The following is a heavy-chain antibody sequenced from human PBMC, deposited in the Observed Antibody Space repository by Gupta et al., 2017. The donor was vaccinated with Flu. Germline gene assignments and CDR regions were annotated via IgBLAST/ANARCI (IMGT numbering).Heavy chain of an antibody. CDR3: AKGTTQWELYDC. CDR1: GFPFSSYA. Sequence: EVQLLESGGGLVQPGGSLRLPCAASGFPFSSYAMSWVRQAPGKGLGWVSAVTGNGGGAYYADSVKGRFSISRDNSKNTLSLQMNSLRVEDTAVYYCAKGTTQWELYDCWGQGTLVTVSS. CDR2: VTGNGGGA. V-gene: IGHV3-23*01. J-gene: IGHJ4*02. D-gene: IGHD1-26*01.